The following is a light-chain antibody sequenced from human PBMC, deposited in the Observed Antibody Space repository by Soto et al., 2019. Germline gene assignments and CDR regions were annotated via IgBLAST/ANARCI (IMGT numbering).Light chain of an antibody. CDR3: QQYSSWPRT. V-gene: IGKV1-39*01. CDR1: QSISSY. CDR2: AAS. J-gene: IGKJ1*01. Sequence: DIQMTQSPSSLSASVGDRVTITCRASQSISSYLNWYQQKPGKAPKLLIYAASSLQSGVPSRFSGSGSGTEFSLTISSLQSEDFATYFCQQYSSWPRTFGQGTKVDIK.